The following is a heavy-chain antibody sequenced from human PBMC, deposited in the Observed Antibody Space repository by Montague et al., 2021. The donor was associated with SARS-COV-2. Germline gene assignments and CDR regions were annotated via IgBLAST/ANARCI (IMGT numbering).Heavy chain of an antibody. J-gene: IGHJ6*03. CDR3: ARGQQGVNMVRVVFGFYYYMDV. D-gene: IGHD2-8*02. CDR1: GGSFSGFH. Sequence: SETLSLTCAVSGGSFSGFHWSWVRQPQGGGQGWIGGISKSENINYNQSLKSRVPITLDASRTQFSLKLTSVTAADRAVYFCARGQQGVNMVRVVFGFYYYMDVWGKGTPVTVSS. CDR2: ISKSENI. V-gene: IGHV4-34*01.